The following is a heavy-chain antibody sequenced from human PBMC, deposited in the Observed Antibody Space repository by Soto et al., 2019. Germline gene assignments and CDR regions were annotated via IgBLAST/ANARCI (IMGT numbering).Heavy chain of an antibody. CDR1: GGSISSYY. CDR2: IYYSGST. J-gene: IGHJ4*02. D-gene: IGHD4-17*01. V-gene: IGHV4-59*01. CDR3: ARGGLTTVTSIDY. Sequence: PSETLSLTCTVSGGSISSYYWSWIRQPPGRGLEWIRYIYYSGSTNYNPSLKSRVTISVDTSKNQFSLKLSSVTAADTAVYYCARGGLTTVTSIDYWGQGTLVTVSS.